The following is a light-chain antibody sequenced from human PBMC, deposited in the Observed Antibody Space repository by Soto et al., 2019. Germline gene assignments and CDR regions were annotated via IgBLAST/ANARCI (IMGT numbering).Light chain of an antibody. CDR3: QHADSFPLIT. Sequence: DIQMTQSPSSVAASVGDRVTITCRSSEDISTWLAWYQQKPGKAPKLLIYAASSLQSGVPSRFSGSGSGTDFTLTISSLQPEDLASYYCQHADSFPLITFGQGTRRHIK. J-gene: IGKJ5*01. CDR1: EDISTW. CDR2: AAS. V-gene: IGKV1-12*01.